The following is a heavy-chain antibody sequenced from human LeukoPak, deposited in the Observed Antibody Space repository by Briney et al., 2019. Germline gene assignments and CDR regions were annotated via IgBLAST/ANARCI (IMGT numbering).Heavy chain of an antibody. CDR2: ISWNSGSI. D-gene: IGHD6-19*01. J-gene: IGHJ4*02. Sequence: PGGSLRLSCAASGFTFDDYAMHWVRQAPGKGLEWVSGISWNSGSIAYAASVKGRFTISRDNAKNSLYLQMNSLTAEDTALYYCAKGRGRSGWYLLDYWGQGTLVTVSS. V-gene: IGHV3-9*01. CDR1: GFTFDDYA. CDR3: AKGRGRSGWYLLDY.